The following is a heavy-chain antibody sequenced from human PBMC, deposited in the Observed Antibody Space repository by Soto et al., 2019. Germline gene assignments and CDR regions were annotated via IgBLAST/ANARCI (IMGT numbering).Heavy chain of an antibody. J-gene: IGHJ4*02. V-gene: IGHV1-18*04. D-gene: IGHD2-21*01. CDR3: ARVPSYSTLDY. CDR2: ISAYNGDT. Sequence: QVQLLQSGAEVKQPGASVKVSCKASGYTFTSYGVSWVRQAPGQGLEWMGWISAYNGDTKCSRKFQGRVSLTPDTYTSTAYMELRSLKSDYTAVYYCARVPSYSTLDYWGQGTLVTVSS. CDR1: GYTFTSYG.